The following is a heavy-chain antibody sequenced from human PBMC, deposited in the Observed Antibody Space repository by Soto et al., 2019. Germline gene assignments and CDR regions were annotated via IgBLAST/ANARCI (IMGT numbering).Heavy chain of an antibody. J-gene: IGHJ3*02. Sequence: GESLKISCKGSGYTFASVRITWVRRMPGKGLEWVGRIDPSDSYTKYSPSFQGHVTISDDKSISTVYLQWSSLKASDTAMYYCARHKLMTDAFNIWGQGTMVTVSS. CDR3: ARHKLMTDAFNI. D-gene: IGHD3-16*01. V-gene: IGHV5-10-1*01. CDR1: GYTFASVR. CDR2: IDPSDSYT.